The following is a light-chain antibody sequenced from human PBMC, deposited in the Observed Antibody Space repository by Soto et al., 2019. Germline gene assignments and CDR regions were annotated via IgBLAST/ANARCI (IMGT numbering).Light chain of an antibody. CDR1: QGIRNY. CDR3: QQLDSYPLT. V-gene: IGKV1-9*01. J-gene: IGKJ1*01. Sequence: DIQLTQSPSFLSASVGDRVTITCRASQGIRNYLTWYQQKPGKAPKLLIYAASTLQIGVPSRFSGSGSGTEFTLTISSLQPEDFATYYCQQLDSYPLTFGKGTKVEIK. CDR2: AAS.